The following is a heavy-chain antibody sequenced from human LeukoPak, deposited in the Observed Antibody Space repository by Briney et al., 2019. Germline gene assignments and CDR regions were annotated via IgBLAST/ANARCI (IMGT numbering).Heavy chain of an antibody. D-gene: IGHD6-6*01. CDR3: ARGASIAARYWFDP. V-gene: IGHV4-59*01. CDR1: GGSISSYY. J-gene: IGHJ5*02. Sequence: SETLSLTCTVSGGSISSYYWSWLRQPPGRGLQWIGYIYYSGSTNYNPSLKSRVTISVDTSKNQFSLKLSSVTAADTAVYYCARGASIAARYWFDPWGQGTLVTVSS. CDR2: IYYSGST.